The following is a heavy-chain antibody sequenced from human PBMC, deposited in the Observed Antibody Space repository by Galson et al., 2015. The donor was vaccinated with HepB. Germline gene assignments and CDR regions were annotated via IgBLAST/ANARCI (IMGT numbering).Heavy chain of an antibody. CDR2: ISWDGGST. CDR1: GFTFDDYT. Sequence: SLRLSCAASGFTFDDYTMHWVRQAPGKGLEWVSLISWDGGSTYYADSVKGRFTISRDNSKNSLYLQMNSLRTEDTALYYCAKDSNYDFWSGYYTGMDYWGQGTLVTVS. D-gene: IGHD3-3*01. V-gene: IGHV3-43*01. CDR3: AKDSNYDFWSGYYTGMDY. J-gene: IGHJ4*02.